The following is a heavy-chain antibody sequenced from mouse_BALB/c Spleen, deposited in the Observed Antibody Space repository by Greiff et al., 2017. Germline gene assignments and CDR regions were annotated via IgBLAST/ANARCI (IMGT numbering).Heavy chain of an antibody. CDR2: ISYDGSN. Sequence: VQLKESGPGLVKPSQSLSLTCSVTGYSITSGYYWNWIRQFPGNKLEWMGYISYDGSNNYNPSLKNRISITRDTSKNQFFLKLNSVTTEDTATYYCAREVYDGYDYYAMDYWGQGTSVTVSS. D-gene: IGHD2-3*01. V-gene: IGHV3-6*02. CDR3: AREVYDGYDYYAMDY. J-gene: IGHJ4*01. CDR1: GYSITSGYY.